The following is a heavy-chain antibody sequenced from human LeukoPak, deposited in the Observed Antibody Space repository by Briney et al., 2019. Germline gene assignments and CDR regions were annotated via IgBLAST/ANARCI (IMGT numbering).Heavy chain of an antibody. D-gene: IGHD6-13*01. V-gene: IGHV3-23*01. CDR3: TKRTPEYSSSWCLDY. CDR2: IDSSGVTT. Sequence: GGSLRLSCAASGFTFSSNTMSSVRQAPGRGLAWGSAIDSSGVTTFYADSVKGRFTISRDNSKNTLFLQMNSLRAEDTAIYYCTKRTPEYSSSWCLDYWGQGTLVTVSS. CDR1: GFTFSSNT. J-gene: IGHJ4*02.